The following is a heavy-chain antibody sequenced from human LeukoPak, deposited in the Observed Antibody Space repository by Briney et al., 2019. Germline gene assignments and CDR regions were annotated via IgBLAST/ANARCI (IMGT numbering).Heavy chain of an antibody. D-gene: IGHD1-20*01. CDR1: GGSISSSSYY. CDR3: ARVSWLTGTTIIDY. V-gene: IGHV4-39*07. J-gene: IGHJ4*02. Sequence: PSETLSLTCTVSGGSISSSSYYWGWIRQPPGKGLEWIGSIYYSGSTYYNPSLKSRVTISVDTSKNQFSLKLSSVTAADTAVYYCARVSWLTGTTIIDYWGQGTLVTVSS. CDR2: IYYSGST.